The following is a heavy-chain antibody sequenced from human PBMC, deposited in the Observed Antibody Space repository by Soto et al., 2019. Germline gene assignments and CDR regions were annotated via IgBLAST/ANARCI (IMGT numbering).Heavy chain of an antibody. V-gene: IGHV3-30*18. J-gene: IGHJ6*02. D-gene: IGHD2-8*01. CDR1: GFTFSSYG. CDR3: AKDRHLMGSYGMDV. CDR2: ISYDGSNK. Sequence: GGSLRLSCAASGFTFSSYGMHWVRQAPGKGLEWVAVISYDGSNKYYADSVKGRFTISRDNSKNTLYLQMNSLRAEDTAVYYCAKDRHLMGSYGMDVWGQGTTVTVSS.